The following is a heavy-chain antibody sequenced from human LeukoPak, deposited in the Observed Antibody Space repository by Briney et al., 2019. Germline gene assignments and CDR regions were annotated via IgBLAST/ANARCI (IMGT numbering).Heavy chain of an antibody. CDR3: AKDSYDSSGYYGMGAFDI. Sequence: TGGSLRLSCAASGFTFSSYAMSWVRQAPGKGLEWVSAISGSGGSTYYADSVKGRFTISRDNSKNTLYLQMNSLRAEDTAVYYCAKDSYDSSGYYGMGAFDIWGQGTMVTVSS. CDR2: ISGSGGST. V-gene: IGHV3-23*01. J-gene: IGHJ3*02. D-gene: IGHD3-22*01. CDR1: GFTFSSYA.